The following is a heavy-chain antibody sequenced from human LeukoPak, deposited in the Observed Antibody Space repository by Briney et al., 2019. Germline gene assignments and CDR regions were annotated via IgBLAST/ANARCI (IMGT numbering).Heavy chain of an antibody. Sequence: PSETLSLTCGVSGGSISGTNWWSWVRQPPGQGLEWIGEISLAGQTNYNPSLNGRVTMSLDKSSNQLSLNLTSVTAADTAVYYCATAGPISGRHNYFDSWGQGTLVTVSS. V-gene: IGHV4/OR15-8*02. CDR2: ISLAGQT. CDR3: ATAGPISGRHNYFDS. D-gene: IGHD3-10*01. J-gene: IGHJ4*02. CDR1: GGSISGTNW.